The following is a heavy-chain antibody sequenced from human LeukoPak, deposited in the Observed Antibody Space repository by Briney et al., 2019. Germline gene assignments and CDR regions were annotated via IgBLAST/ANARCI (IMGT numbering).Heavy chain of an antibody. V-gene: IGHV1-3*02. J-gene: IGHJ4*02. CDR2: SNAGNGNT. CDR1: GYTFTSYA. Sequence: ASVKVSCKASGYTFTSYAMHWVRQAPGQRLEWMGWSNAGNGNTKYSQEFQGRVTITRDTSASTAYMELSSLRSDDTAVYYCAREQDYGEANDYWGQGTLVTVSS. CDR3: AREQDYGEANDY. D-gene: IGHD4-17*01.